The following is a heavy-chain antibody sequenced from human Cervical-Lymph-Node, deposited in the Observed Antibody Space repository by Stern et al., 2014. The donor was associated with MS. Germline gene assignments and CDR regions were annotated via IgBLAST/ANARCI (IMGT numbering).Heavy chain of an antibody. V-gene: IGHV1-69*01. CDR2: IIPTFDTP. D-gene: IGHD3-22*01. CDR1: GGTFSSYE. Sequence: QVQLVESGAEVKKPGSSVKVSCKASGGTFSSYEISWVRQAPGQGLEWMGGIIPTFDTPTYAQKVQDRVSISADESTSTAYMELSTLKSEDTAIYFCARAYTYYSHSAAYWGQGTLVTVSS. J-gene: IGHJ4*02. CDR3: ARAYTYYSHSAAY.